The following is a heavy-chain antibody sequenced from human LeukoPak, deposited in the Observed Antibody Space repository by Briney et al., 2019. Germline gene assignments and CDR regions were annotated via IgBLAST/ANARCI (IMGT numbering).Heavy chain of an antibody. D-gene: IGHD3-22*01. CDR2: IYYSGST. CDR3: ARWNYYDSSGYRVFDL. V-gene: IGHV4-59*08. CDR1: GGSISSYY. J-gene: IGHJ2*01. Sequence: SGTLSLTCTVSGGSISSYYWSWIRQPPGKGLEWIGYIYYSGSTNYNPSLKSRVTISVDTSKNQFSLKLSSVTAADTAVYYCARWNYYDSSGYRVFDLWGRGTLVTVSS.